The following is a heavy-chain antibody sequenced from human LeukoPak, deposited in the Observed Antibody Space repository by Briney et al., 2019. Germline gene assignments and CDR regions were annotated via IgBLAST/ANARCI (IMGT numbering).Heavy chain of an antibody. CDR2: ISYDGSNK. Sequence: GKSLRLSCAASGFTFSGYPIHWVRQAPGKGLEWVAVISYDGSNKYYADSVKGRFTISRDNSKNTLYLQMNSLRAEDTAVYYCARDEGYCSRTSCYEASKGMDVWGQGTAVIVSS. J-gene: IGHJ6*02. D-gene: IGHD2-2*01. CDR3: ARDEGYCSRTSCYEASKGMDV. V-gene: IGHV3-30-3*01. CDR1: GFTFSGYP.